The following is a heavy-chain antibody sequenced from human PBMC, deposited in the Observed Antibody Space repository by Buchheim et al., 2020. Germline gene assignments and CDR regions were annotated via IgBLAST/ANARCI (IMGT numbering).Heavy chain of an antibody. Sequence: EVQLVQSGAEVKKPGESLKISCKGSGYSFTSYWIGWVRQMPGKGLEWMGIIYPGDSDTSYSPSFQGQVTISAANSISTAHPQWSSLKASDTAMYYCARTGGYQLLPKPPNNWFDRWGQGTL. CDR1: GYSFTSYW. CDR2: IYPGDSDT. CDR3: ARTGGYQLLPKPPNNWFDR. V-gene: IGHV5-51*01. J-gene: IGHJ5*02. D-gene: IGHD2-2*01.